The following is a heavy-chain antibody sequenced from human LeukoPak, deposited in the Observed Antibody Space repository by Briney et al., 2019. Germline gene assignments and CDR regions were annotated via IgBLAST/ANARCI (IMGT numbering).Heavy chain of an antibody. D-gene: IGHD6-19*01. Sequence: GGSLRLSCAASGFTFSTYDMSWVRQAPGKGLEWVSAISGSGGSTYYADSVKGRFTISRDNSKNTLYLQMNSLRAEDTAVYYCAKAVAGTRDYWGQGTLVTVSS. V-gene: IGHV3-23*01. J-gene: IGHJ4*02. CDR2: ISGSGGST. CDR1: GFTFSTYD. CDR3: AKAVAGTRDY.